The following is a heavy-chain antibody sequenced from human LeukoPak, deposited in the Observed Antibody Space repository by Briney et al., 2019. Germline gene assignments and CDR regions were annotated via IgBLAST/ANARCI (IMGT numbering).Heavy chain of an antibody. D-gene: IGHD3-10*01. Sequence: PSETLSLTCTVSGGSISSSSYYWGWIRQPPGKGLEWIGSIYYSGSTYYNPSLKSRVTISVDTSENQFSLKLSSVTAADTAVYYCARQRRYYYGSGSYNQGFVWFDPWGQGTLVTVSS. J-gene: IGHJ5*02. V-gene: IGHV4-39*01. CDR1: GGSISSSSYY. CDR3: ARQRRYYYGSGSYNQGFVWFDP. CDR2: IYYSGST.